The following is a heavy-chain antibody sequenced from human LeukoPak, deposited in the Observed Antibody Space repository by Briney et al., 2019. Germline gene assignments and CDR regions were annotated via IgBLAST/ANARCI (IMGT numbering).Heavy chain of an antibody. CDR1: GGSFSGYY. CDR3: ARGVSSSRNIDY. CDR2: INHSGST. D-gene: IGHD6-13*01. V-gene: IGHV4-34*01. J-gene: IGHJ4*02. Sequence: SETLSLTCAVYGGSFSGYYWSWIRQPPVKGLEWIGEINHSGSTNYNPSLKSRVTISVDTSKNQFSLKLSSVTAADTAVYYCARGVSSSRNIDYWGQGTLVTVSS.